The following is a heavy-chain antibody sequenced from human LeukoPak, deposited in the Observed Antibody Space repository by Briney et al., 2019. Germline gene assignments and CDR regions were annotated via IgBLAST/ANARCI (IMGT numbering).Heavy chain of an antibody. CDR2: IIPIYGAA. CDR1: GGTFSSYT. V-gene: IGHV1-69*13. CDR3: AKSPADKSFDY. J-gene: IGHJ4*02. Sequence: SVKVSCKTSGGTFSSYTIIWVRQAPGQGLEWLGGIIPIYGAANYAQKFQGRVTITADESTSTAYMELSSLRSEDTAVYYCAKSPADKSFDYWGQGTLVTVSS.